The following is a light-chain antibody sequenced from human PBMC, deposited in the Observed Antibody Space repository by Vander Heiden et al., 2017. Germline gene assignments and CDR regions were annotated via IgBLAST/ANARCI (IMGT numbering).Light chain of an antibody. CDR3: RQYNNYPRT. V-gene: IGKV1-5*03. Sequence: DIQMTQSLLTLSASVGDRVTLFRRACESIRSWLAWYQQQPGRAAKLLIYKASNLETGVPSRFSGGRSGTDFTLTISSLQPDDFATYYCRQYNNYPRTFGQGTKLEIK. CDR2: KAS. J-gene: IGKJ2*02. CDR1: ESIRSW.